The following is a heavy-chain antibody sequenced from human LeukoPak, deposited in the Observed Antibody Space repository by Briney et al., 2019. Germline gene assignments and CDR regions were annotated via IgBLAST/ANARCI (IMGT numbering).Heavy chain of an antibody. CDR1: GGSFSGYY. V-gene: IGHV4-59*01. CDR3: ARGIMVRGVIIEYYFDY. J-gene: IGHJ4*02. CDR2: IYYSGST. D-gene: IGHD3-10*01. Sequence: SETLSLTCAVYGGSFSGYYWSWIRQPPGKGLEWIGYIYYSGSTNYNPSLKSRVTISVDTSKNQFSLKLSSVTAADTAVYYCARGIMVRGVIIEYYFDYWGQGTLVTVSS.